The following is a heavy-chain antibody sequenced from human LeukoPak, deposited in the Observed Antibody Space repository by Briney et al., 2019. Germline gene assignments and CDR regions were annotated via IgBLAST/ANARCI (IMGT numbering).Heavy chain of an antibody. CDR1: GFTFSSYA. CDR3: ARAYAGSYSGGDY. Sequence: GGSLRLSCAASGFTFSSYAMHWVRQAPGKGLEWVAVISYDGSNKYYADSVKGRFTISRDNSKNTLYLQMNSLRVEDTAVYYCARAYAGSYSGGDYWGQGTLVTVSS. CDR2: ISYDGSNK. J-gene: IGHJ4*02. D-gene: IGHD1-26*01. V-gene: IGHV3-30-3*01.